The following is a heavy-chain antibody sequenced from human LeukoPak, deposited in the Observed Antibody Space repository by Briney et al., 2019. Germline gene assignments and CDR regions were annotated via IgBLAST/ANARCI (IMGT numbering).Heavy chain of an antibody. V-gene: IGHV4-39*01. CDR1: GGSISDNTYY. CDR3: ANRGIYGYFNY. D-gene: IGHD3-10*01. J-gene: IGHJ4*02. Sequence: SETLSLTCTVTGGSISDNTYYWGWVRQPPGKGLEWIGSMSYSGTPWYNPSLKSRVIISADTSKNLFSLRLTSVTAADTAVYYCANRGIYGYFNYWGQGTLVTVSS. CDR2: MSYSGTP.